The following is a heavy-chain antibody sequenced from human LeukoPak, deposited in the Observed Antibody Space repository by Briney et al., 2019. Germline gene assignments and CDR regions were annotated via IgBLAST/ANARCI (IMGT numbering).Heavy chain of an antibody. Sequence: GGSLRLSCAASGFTFSSYGMHWVRQAPGKGLEWVAVISYDGGNKYYAGSVKGRFTISRDNSKNTLYLQMNSLRVEDTAVYYCAKDSSGYDSPYYWGQGTLVTVSS. J-gene: IGHJ4*02. D-gene: IGHD5-12*01. V-gene: IGHV3-30*18. CDR3: AKDSSGYDSPYY. CDR1: GFTFSSYG. CDR2: ISYDGGNK.